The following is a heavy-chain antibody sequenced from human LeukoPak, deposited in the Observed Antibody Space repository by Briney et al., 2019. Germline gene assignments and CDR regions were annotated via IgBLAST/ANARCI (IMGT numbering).Heavy chain of an antibody. J-gene: IGHJ5*02. Sequence: ASVKVSCKASGYTFTNYGISWVRQAPGQGLEWMGWISAYNGNTNYAQKLQGRVTMTTDTSTSTAYMELRSLRSDDTAVYYCARVSDDYGDYGLRNWFDPWGQGTLVTVSS. CDR2: ISAYNGNT. CDR3: ARVSDDYGDYGLRNWFDP. CDR1: GYTFTNYG. D-gene: IGHD4-17*01. V-gene: IGHV1-18*01.